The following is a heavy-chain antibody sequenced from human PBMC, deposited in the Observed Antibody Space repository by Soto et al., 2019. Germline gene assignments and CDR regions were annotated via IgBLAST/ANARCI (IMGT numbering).Heavy chain of an antibody. J-gene: IGHJ6*02. D-gene: IGHD3-22*01. CDR3: AKVHYYDSSGYPRWGYYYYGMDV. V-gene: IGHV3-23*01. CDR1: GFTFSSYA. CDR2: ITASGDRI. Sequence: GSLRLSCAASGFTFSSYAMMWVRQAPGKGLEWVSVITASGDRIEYADSVKGRFTISRDNSKNTLYLQMNSLRAEDTAVYYCAKVHYYDSSGYPRWGYYYYGMDVWGQGTTVTVSS.